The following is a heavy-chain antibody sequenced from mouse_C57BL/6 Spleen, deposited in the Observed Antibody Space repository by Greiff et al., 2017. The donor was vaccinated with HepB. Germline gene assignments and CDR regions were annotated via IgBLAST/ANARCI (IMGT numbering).Heavy chain of an antibody. D-gene: IGHD3-2*02. CDR2: IDPENGDT. CDR1: GFNIKDDY. J-gene: IGHJ4*01. V-gene: IGHV14-4*01. Sequence: EVQLQQSGAELVRPGASVKLSCTASGFNIKDDYMHWVKQRPEQGLEWIGWIDPENGDTEYASKFQGKATITADTSSNTAYLQLSSLTSEDTAVYYCTTRGTQLRLMDYWGQGTSVTVSS. CDR3: TTRGTQLRLMDY.